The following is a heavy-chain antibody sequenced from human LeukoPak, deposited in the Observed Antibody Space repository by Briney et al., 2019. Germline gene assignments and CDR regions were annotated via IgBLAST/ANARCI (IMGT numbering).Heavy chain of an antibody. CDR2: ISSGGSSI. D-gene: IGHD3-9*01. Sequence: LSLTCTVSGGSISSSRYYWGCIRQAPGKGLEWVSYISSGGSSIYYADSVKGRFTISRDNAKNSLYLQMNSLRAEDTAVYYCARNGILTSYYSYYFDYWGQGTLVTVSS. V-gene: IGHV3-11*04. CDR1: GGSISSSRYY. CDR3: ARNGILTSYYSYYFDY. J-gene: IGHJ4*02.